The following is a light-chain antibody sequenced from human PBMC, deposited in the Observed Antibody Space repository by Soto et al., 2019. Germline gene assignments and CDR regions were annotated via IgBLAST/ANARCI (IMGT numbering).Light chain of an antibody. CDR2: DAS. V-gene: IGKV1-33*01. CDR1: QDISNY. J-gene: IGKJ5*01. CDR3: QQYDNLPPYT. Sequence: DIPMTQSPSSLSASVGDIVTINCQASQDISNYLNWYQQKPGKAPKRLIYDASNLETGVPSRFSGSGSGTDFTFTISSLQPEDIATYYCQQYDNLPPYTFGQGTRLEIK.